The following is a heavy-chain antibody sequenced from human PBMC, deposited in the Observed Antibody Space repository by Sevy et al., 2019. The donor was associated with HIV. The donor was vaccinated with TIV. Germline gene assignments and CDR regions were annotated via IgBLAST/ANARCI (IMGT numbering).Heavy chain of an antibody. CDR1: GFTVSSNY. CDR3: ARRGDPLYYYYMDV. D-gene: IGHD7-27*01. CDR2: IYSGGST. V-gene: IGHV3-53*04. Sequence: GESLKISCAASGFTVSSNYMSWVRQAPGKGLEWVSVIYSGGSTYYADSVKGRFTISRHNSKNTLYLQMNSLRAEDTAVYYCARRGDPLYYYYMDVWGKGTTVTVSS. J-gene: IGHJ6*03.